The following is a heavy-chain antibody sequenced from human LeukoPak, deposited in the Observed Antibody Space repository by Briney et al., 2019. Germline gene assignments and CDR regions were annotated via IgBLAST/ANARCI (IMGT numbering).Heavy chain of an antibody. CDR2: INPNSGNT. CDR3: ARRKIDIVVLPAAISGTAKSRPIMDV. V-gene: IGHV1-8*01. CDR1: GYAFTSYD. D-gene: IGHD2-2*02. Sequence: GASVKLSCKASGYAFTSYDINWVRHATGQGRECRGWINPNSGNTGYAQKSQGRVTMTRNTSINTSYMELSSLRSEDTDVYYCARRKIDIVVLPAAISGTAKSRPIMDVWGKGTTVTVSS. J-gene: IGHJ6*03.